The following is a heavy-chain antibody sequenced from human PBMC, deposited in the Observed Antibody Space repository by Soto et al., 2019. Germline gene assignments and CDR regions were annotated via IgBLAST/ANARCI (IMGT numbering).Heavy chain of an antibody. J-gene: IGHJ6*02. V-gene: IGHV1-69*12. D-gene: IGHD3-22*01. CDR1: GGTFNSYA. Sequence: QVQLVQSGAEVKKPESSVRVSCKASGGTFNSYAITWVRQAPGQGLEWMGGTIPMFGTTNYAEKLQGRVTIPAEEFTNTACMDLSRLRSEDTAVYYCTRCKIRYHSIGHYLGIDGMDVWGQGTTVIVSS. CDR2: TIPMFGTT. CDR3: TRCKIRYHSIGHYLGIDGMDV.